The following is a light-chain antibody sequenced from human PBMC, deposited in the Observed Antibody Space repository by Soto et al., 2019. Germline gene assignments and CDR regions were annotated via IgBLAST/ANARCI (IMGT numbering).Light chain of an antibody. V-gene: IGKV3-11*01. CDR1: QSVSSS. CDR2: DAS. CDR3: QQRSNSPLS. Sequence: EIVLTQSPVTLSLSPGERATLSCRASQSVSSSFARYQQKPGQDPRLLIYDASNRATGIPARFSGSGSETDFNLPVSSLEPEDFAVYYCQQRSNSPLSFGGGTKVEIK. J-gene: IGKJ4*01.